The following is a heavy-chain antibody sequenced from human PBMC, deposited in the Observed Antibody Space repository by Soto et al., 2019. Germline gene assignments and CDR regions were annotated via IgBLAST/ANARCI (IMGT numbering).Heavy chain of an antibody. Sequence: QVQLVQSGAEVKKPGASVKVSCKASGYTFTDYYMHWVRQAPGQGLEWMGIIDASGGRTTYAQKFQGRVTMTSDTSTSTFYIELSRLRSEDTAVYYCGRDTRGSGSRFDYWGPGTLVTVSS. J-gene: IGHJ4*02. V-gene: IGHV1-46*03. CDR2: IDASGGRT. D-gene: IGHD3-10*01. CDR3: GRDTRGSGSRFDY. CDR1: GYTFTDYY.